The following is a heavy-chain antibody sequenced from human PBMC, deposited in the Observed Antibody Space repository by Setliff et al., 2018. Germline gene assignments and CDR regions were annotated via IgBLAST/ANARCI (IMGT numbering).Heavy chain of an antibody. D-gene: IGHD6-25*01. CDR3: ARAGLAAAGRKGVFDH. Sequence: GASVKVSCKTSGYSFTSHYMHWVRQAPGQGLEWMGIINPGGLTSSSTQKFEGRVTMTRDTSTSTVYMELNSLTSDDTAVYYCARAGLAAAGRKGVFDHWGQGTPVTV. J-gene: IGHJ4*02. CDR1: GYSFTSHY. V-gene: IGHV1-46*01. CDR2: INPGGLTS.